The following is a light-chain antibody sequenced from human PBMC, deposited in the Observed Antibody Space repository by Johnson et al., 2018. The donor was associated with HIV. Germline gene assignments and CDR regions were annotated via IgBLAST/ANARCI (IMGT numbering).Light chain of an antibody. V-gene: IGLV1-51*02. Sequence: QSVLTQPPSVSAAPGQKVTISCSGSSSNIGNNYVSWYQQFPGTAPKLLIYENNKRPSGIPDRFSGSKSGTSATLGITGLQTGDEADYYCGTWASSLSAVPFGTGTKVTVL. CDR3: GTWASSLSAVP. CDR1: SSNIGNNY. J-gene: IGLJ1*01. CDR2: ENN.